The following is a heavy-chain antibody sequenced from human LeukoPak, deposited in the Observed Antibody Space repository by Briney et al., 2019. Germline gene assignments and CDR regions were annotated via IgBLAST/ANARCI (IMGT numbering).Heavy chain of an antibody. J-gene: IGHJ5*02. Sequence: SLKVSCKASGGTLRRDSISWVRQAPGQGLEWMGGIIPIFGTPNYAQKFQGRVTITTAESTSTAYMELSSLRSEDTAVYYCAIRTWRGWFDPWGRGSLVTVSS. CDR1: GGTLRRDS. CDR3: AIRTWRGWFDP. V-gene: IGHV1-69*05. D-gene: IGHD3-3*01. CDR2: IIPIFGTP.